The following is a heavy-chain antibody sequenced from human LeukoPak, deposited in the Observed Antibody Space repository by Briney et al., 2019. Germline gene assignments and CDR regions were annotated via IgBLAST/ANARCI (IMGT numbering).Heavy chain of an antibody. J-gene: IGHJ4*02. Sequence: GRSLRLSCAASGFTFSSYSMNWVRQAPGRGLEWVSSISSSSGYIYYADSVKGRFTISRDNAKNSLYLQMNSLRAEDTAVYYCARDSGTSYSSGWYDYWGQGTLVTVSS. CDR1: GFTFSSYS. CDR3: ARDSGTSYSSGWYDY. CDR2: ISSSSGYI. D-gene: IGHD6-19*01. V-gene: IGHV3-21*01.